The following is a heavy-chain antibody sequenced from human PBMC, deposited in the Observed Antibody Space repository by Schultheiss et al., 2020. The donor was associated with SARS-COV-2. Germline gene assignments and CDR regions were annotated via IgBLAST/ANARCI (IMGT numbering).Heavy chain of an antibody. J-gene: IGHJ6*02. CDR1: GYTFTDYY. Sequence: ASVKVSCKASGYTFTDYYMHWVRQAPGQGLEWMGWINPNSGGTNYAQKFQGRVTMTRDTSISTAYMELSRLRSDDTAVYYCARDRVIGSGWQAPGYYYYGMDVWGQGTTVTVSS. CDR2: INPNSGGT. CDR3: ARDRVIGSGWQAPGYYYYGMDV. V-gene: IGHV1-2*02. D-gene: IGHD6-19*01.